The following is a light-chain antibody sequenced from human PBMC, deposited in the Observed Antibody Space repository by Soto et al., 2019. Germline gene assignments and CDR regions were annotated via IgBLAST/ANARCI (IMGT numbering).Light chain of an antibody. CDR3: QQYDNLPLT. V-gene: IGKV1-33*01. Sequence: DVQMTQSSSSLSRSVGDRGKITCQASQDISNYLNWYQQKQGKAPKILIYDASNLETGVPSRFSGSGSGTDFTFPISRLQPEDIETYYCQQYDNLPLTFGGGTKVDIK. J-gene: IGKJ4*01. CDR1: QDISNY. CDR2: DAS.